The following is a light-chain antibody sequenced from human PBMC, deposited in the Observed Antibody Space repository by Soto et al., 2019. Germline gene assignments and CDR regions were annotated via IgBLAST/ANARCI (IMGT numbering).Light chain of an antibody. CDR1: NSNIGGNT. CDR3: AAWYDSLNGVV. J-gene: IGLJ2*01. CDR2: SDD. Sequence: QSVLTQPPSASGTPGQRVTISCSGSNSNIGGNTVNWYQQLPGTAPKLLIYSDDQRPSGVPDRFSGSKSGTSGSLAISGLQSEDEADYYCAAWYDSLNGVVFGGGTKLTVL. V-gene: IGLV1-44*01.